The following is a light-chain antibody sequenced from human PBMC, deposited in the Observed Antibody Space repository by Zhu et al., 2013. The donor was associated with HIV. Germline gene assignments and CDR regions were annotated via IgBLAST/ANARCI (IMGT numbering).Light chain of an antibody. CDR3: QHYRGYPLT. V-gene: IGKV1-39*01. CDR1: QSIDNY. Sequence: DIQMTQSPSSLSASVGDRVTITCRASQSIDNYLNWYQQKPGKAPKLLIYAASSLQSGVPSRFSGSGSGTEYTLTISSLQPEDFATYYCQHYRGYPLTFGGGTKVEI. CDR2: AAS. J-gene: IGKJ4*01.